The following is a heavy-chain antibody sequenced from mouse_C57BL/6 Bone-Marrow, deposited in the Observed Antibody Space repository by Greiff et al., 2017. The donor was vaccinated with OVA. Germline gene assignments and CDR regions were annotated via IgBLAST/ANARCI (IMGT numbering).Heavy chain of an antibody. CDR2: ISSGSSTI. CDR1: GFTFSDYG. V-gene: IGHV5-17*01. J-gene: IGHJ4*01. CDR3: ARACGYGYGMDY. Sequence: EVKVVESGGGLVKPGGSLKLSCAASGFTFSDYGLHWVRQAPEKGLEWVAYISSGSSTIDYAYTVKGRFTISRDNAKNTLFLQMTSLRSEDTAMYYCARACGYGYGMDYWGQGTSVTVTA. D-gene: IGHD2-2*01.